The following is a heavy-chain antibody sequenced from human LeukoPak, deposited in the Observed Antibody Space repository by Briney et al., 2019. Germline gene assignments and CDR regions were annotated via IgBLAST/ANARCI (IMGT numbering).Heavy chain of an antibody. CDR1: GYTFTSYY. Sequence: ASVKVSCKASGYTFTSYYMHWVRQAPGQGLEWMGIINPSGGSTSYAQKFQGRVTMTRDTSTSTVYMELSSLRSEDTAVYYCARLWFGELLKDPTNYYYYYYMDVWGKGTTVTVSS. CDR2: INPSGGST. V-gene: IGHV1-46*01. CDR3: ARLWFGELLKDPTNYYYYYYMDV. D-gene: IGHD3-10*01. J-gene: IGHJ6*03.